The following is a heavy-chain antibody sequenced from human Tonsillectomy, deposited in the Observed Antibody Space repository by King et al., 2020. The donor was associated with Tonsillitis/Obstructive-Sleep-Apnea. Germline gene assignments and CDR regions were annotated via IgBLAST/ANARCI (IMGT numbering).Heavy chain of an antibody. Sequence: VQLQQWGAGLLKPSETLSLTCAVYGVSFSGYYWSWIRQTPGKGLEWIGEINHSGSTNYNPSLKSRVTMSVDTSKNQFSLKLSSVTAADTAVYYCARDYCSSTSCYNWFDLWGQGTLVTVSS. V-gene: IGHV4-34*01. D-gene: IGHD2-2*01. CDR3: ARDYCSSTSCYNWFDL. CDR2: INHSGST. CDR1: GVSFSGYY. J-gene: IGHJ5*02.